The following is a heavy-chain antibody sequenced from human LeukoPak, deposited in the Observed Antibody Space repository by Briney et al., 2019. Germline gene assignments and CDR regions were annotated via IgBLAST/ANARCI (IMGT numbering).Heavy chain of an antibody. CDR1: GYSISSGYY. CDR2: IYHSGST. D-gene: IGHD2-15*01. V-gene: IGHV4-38-2*02. Sequence: SETLSLTCTVSGYSISSGYYWGWIRQPPGKGLEWIGSIYHSGSTYYNPSLKSRVTISVDTSKNQFSLKLSSVTAADTAVYYCAREFRYCSGGSCHFDYWGQGTLVTVSS. CDR3: AREFRYCSGGSCHFDY. J-gene: IGHJ4*02.